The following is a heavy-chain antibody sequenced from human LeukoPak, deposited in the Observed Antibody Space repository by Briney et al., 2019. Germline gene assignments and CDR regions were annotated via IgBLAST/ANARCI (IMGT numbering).Heavy chain of an antibody. CDR1: GFTFNLAW. CDR3: NTDGDYGDYVDS. Sequence: PGGSLRLSCAASGFTFNLAWINWVRQAPGKGLEWVGRIKNKIDGGTTDYAAPVKGRFTISRDDSKNTVYLQMNSLKSEDTALYYCNTDGDYGDYVDSWGQGILVTVSS. V-gene: IGHV3-15*07. D-gene: IGHD4-17*01. J-gene: IGHJ4*02. CDR2: IKNKIDGGTT.